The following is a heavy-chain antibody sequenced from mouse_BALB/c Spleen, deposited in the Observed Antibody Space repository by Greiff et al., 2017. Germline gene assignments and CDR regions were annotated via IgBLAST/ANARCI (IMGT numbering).Heavy chain of an antibody. CDR3: ARGGKVPDY. CDR1: GYTFTSYY. CDR2: INPSSGYT. V-gene: IGHV1S26*01. J-gene: IGHJ2*01. Sequence: QVQLQQSGAELVKPGASVKLSCKASGYTFTSYYMYWVKQRPGQGLEWIGEINPSSGYTNYNQKFKDKATLTADKSSSTAYMQLSSLTSEDSAVYYCARGGKVPDYWGQGTTLTVSS.